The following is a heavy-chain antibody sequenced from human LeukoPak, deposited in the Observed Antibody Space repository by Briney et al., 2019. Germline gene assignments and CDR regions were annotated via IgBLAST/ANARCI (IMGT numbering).Heavy chain of an antibody. J-gene: IGHJ3*02. CDR3: ASARRFGGVFALDI. CDR2: IYYSGST. D-gene: IGHD3-16*01. Sequence: SETLSLTCTVSGGTISSYYWSWIRQPPGKGLEWIGYIYYSGSTNYNPSLKSRVTISVDTSKNQFSLKLSSVTAADSAVSYCASARRFGGVFALDIWGQGTGVSVSS. V-gene: IGHV4-59*12. CDR1: GGTISSYY.